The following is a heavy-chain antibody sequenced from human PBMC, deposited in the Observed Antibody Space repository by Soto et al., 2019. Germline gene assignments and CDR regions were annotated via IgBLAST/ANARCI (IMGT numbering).Heavy chain of an antibody. D-gene: IGHD6-19*01. J-gene: IGHJ6*02. CDR3: SYSSGWGYYYGMDV. V-gene: IGHV1-24*01. CDR1: GYTLTELS. CDR2: FDPEDGET. Sequence: ASVKVSCXVSGYTLTELSMHWVRQAPGKGLEWMGGFDPEDGETIYAQKFQGRVTMTEDTSTDTAYMELSSLRSEDTAVYYCSYSSGWGYYYGMDVWGQGTTVTVSS.